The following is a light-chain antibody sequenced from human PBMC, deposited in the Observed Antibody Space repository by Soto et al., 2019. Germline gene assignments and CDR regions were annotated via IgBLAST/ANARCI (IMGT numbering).Light chain of an antibody. V-gene: IGLV2-14*01. Sequence: QCALTQPASVSGSPGQSITISCTGTSSDIGGYNYVSWYQQHPGKAPKLMIFDVSNRPSGVSNRFSGSKSANTASLTISGLQAEDEADYYCSSYTSSGSYVSGTGTKLTVL. CDR2: DVS. CDR1: SSDIGGYNY. J-gene: IGLJ1*01. CDR3: SSYTSSGSYV.